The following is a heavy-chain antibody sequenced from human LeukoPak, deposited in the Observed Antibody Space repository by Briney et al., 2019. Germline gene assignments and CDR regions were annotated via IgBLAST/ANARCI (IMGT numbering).Heavy chain of an antibody. CDR2: IYQSGST. CDR3: ARMRGDFLTGHYSYYYYIDV. Sequence: PSETLSLTCTVSGYSIRSGYHWSWIRQTPGKGLEWLGSIYQSGSTYDNPSLKSRVALSVDTSRNQFSLEMTSVTAADTAVYYCARMRGDFLTGHYSYYYYIDVWGKGTTVTVSS. D-gene: IGHD3-9*01. CDR1: GYSIRSGYH. J-gene: IGHJ6*03. V-gene: IGHV4-38-2*02.